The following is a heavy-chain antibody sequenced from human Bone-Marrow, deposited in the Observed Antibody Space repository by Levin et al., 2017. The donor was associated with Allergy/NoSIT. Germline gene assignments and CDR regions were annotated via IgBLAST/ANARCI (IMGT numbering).Heavy chain of an antibody. CDR2: IKPDGSDK. CDR1: GLTLSNSW. V-gene: IGHV3-7*01. J-gene: IGHJ4*02. CDR3: GNLY. Sequence: GGSLRLSCTASGLTLSNSWMNWVRLTPGKGLEWVATIKPDGSDKFYVDSVKGRFSISRDNAKNSLYLQMNSLRAEDTAVYYCGNLYWGQGTLVTVSS.